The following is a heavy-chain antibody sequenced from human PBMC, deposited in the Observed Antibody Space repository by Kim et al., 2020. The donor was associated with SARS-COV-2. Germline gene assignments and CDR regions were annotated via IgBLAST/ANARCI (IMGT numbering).Heavy chain of an antibody. V-gene: IGHV3-33*01. J-gene: IGHJ6*02. CDR3: ARTLVLSGYYGMAV. Sequence: AEPVKGRSTIYRDNSKNTLYMQMNSLRAEDQAVYYCARTLVLSGYYGMAVWGQGTTVTVSS. D-gene: IGHD3-10*01.